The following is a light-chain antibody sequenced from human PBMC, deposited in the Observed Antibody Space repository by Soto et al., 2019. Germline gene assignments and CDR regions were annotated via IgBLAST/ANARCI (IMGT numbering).Light chain of an antibody. V-gene: IGKV2-28*01. J-gene: IGKJ4*01. Sequence: DIVMTQSPLSLPVTPGEPASISCRSSQSLLDTNGYNSLDWFLQKPGQSPQLLIYLGSNRASGVPDRFSGSGSGTDFTLKISRVEAEDVGVYYGMQALQTPLTFGGGTKVEIE. CDR3: MQALQTPLT. CDR1: QSLLDTNGYNS. CDR2: LGS.